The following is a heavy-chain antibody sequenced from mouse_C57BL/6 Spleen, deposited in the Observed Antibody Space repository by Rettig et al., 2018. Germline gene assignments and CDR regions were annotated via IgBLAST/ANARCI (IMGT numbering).Heavy chain of an antibody. CDR3: ARLGYYGWFAY. Sequence: EVKLLQSGGGLVQPGGSLKLSCAASGIDFSRFWMSWVRRAPGKGLEWIGEINPDTRTINYAPSLKDKFIISRDNAKNTLYLQVSKVRSEDTALYYCARLGYYGWFAYWGQGTTLTVSS. CDR1: GIDFSRFW. J-gene: IGHJ2*01. CDR2: INPDTRTI. D-gene: IGHD1-1*01. V-gene: IGHV4-1*01.